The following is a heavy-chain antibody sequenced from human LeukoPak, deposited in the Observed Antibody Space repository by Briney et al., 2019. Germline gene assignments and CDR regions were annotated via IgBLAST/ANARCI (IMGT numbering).Heavy chain of an antibody. V-gene: IGHV2-70*04. CDR1: GFSLSTGGMR. D-gene: IGHD1-26*01. J-gene: IGHJ4*02. CDR3: ARTSPETYSGSSPFDY. CDR2: IDWDDDK. Sequence: SGPALVKPTQTLTLTCTFSGFSLSTGGMRVNWIRQPPGKALEWLARIDWDDDKFYSTSLKTRLTISKDTSKNQVVLTMTNMDPVDTATYYCARTSPETYSGSSPFDYWGQGTLVTVPS.